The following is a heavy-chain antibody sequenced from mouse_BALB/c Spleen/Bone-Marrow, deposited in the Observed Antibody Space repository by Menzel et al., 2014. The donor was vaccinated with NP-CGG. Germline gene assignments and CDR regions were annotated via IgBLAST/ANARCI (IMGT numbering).Heavy chain of an antibody. CDR1: GYTFTTYT. D-gene: IGHD2-1*01. J-gene: IGHJ4*01. Sequence: CGAELARPGASVKMSCRASGYTFTTYTMHWVKQRPGQGLEWIGYINPSSGYTYYNQKFKDKATLTADKSSSAAYLQLSSLTSEGSAVYYCARVYGNYDAMDYWGQGTSVTVSS. CDR2: INPSSGYT. V-gene: IGHV1-4*01. CDR3: ARVYGNYDAMDY.